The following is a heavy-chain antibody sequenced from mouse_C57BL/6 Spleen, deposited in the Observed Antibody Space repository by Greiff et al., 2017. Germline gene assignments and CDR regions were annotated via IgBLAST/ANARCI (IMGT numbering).Heavy chain of an antibody. Sequence: EVKLVESGGGLVKPGGSLKLSCAASGFTFSDYGMHWVRQAPEKGLEWVAYISSGSSTIYYAATVKGRFTISRDNAKNTLFLQMTSLRSEDTAMYYCARPGTGYFDYWGQGTTLTVSS. CDR2: ISSGSSTI. CDR3: ARPGTGYFDY. J-gene: IGHJ2*01. CDR1: GFTFSDYG. D-gene: IGHD4-1*01. V-gene: IGHV5-17*01.